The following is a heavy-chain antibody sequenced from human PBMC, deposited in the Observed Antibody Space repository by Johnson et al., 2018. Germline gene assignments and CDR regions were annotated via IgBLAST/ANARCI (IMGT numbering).Heavy chain of an antibody. CDR1: GFTFSSYG. V-gene: IGHV3-30*03. CDR3: ARGLGGSYHSYMDV. Sequence: VQLVETGGGVVQPGRSLRLSCAASGFTFSSYGMHWVRQAPGTGLEWVAVISYDGSNKYYADSVKGRFTISRDNSKNTLSLQMNSLRAEATAVYYCARGLGGSYHSYMDVWGKGTTVTVSS. D-gene: IGHD1-26*01. J-gene: IGHJ6*03. CDR2: ISYDGSNK.